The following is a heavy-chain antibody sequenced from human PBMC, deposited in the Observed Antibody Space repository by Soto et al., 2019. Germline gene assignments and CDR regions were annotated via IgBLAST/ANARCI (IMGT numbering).Heavy chain of an antibody. CDR2: IYYSGST. V-gene: IGHV4-59*12. J-gene: IGHJ5*02. CDR1: GGNISSYY. D-gene: IGHD6-13*01. Sequence: PSETLSLTCTVSGGNISSYYLSWIRKPPGKGLEWIGYIYYSGSTNYNPSLKSRVTISVDTSKNQFSLKLSSVTAADTAVYYCARVRDIAGKLFDPWGQGTLVTVSS. CDR3: ARVRDIAGKLFDP.